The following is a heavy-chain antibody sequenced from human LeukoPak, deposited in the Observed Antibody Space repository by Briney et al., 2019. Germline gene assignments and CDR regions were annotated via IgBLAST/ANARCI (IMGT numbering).Heavy chain of an antibody. CDR3: ARRRIRDGRED. Sequence: ASVKVSCKASGYAFTGYYIHWVRQAPGQGLEWMGWISAYNGNTNYAQKLQGRVTMTTDTSTSTAYMELRSLRSDDTAVYYCARRRIRDGREDWGQGTLVTVSS. J-gene: IGHJ4*02. V-gene: IGHV1-18*04. D-gene: IGHD2/OR15-2a*01. CDR1: GYAFTGYY. CDR2: ISAYNGNT.